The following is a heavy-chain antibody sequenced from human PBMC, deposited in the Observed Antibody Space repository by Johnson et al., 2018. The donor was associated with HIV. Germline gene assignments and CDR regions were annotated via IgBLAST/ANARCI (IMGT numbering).Heavy chain of an antibody. V-gene: IGHV3-30*02. D-gene: IGHD2-15*01. CDR3: AKAGQMVAATSAFDI. J-gene: IGHJ3*02. CDR1: AFSVSSNY. CDR2: IRNDGSNK. Sequence: VLLLESGGGVVRPGGSLRLSCAVSAFSVSSNYMSWVRQAPGKGLEWVAFIRNDGSNKYYADSVKGRFTISRDNSKNTLYLQMNSLRAEDTAVYYCAKAGQMVAATSAFDIWGQVTMVTVSS.